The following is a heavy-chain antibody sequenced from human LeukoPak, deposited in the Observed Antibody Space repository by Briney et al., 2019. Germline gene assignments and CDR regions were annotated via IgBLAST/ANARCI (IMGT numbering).Heavy chain of an antibody. CDR2: IYHSGST. Sequence: SETLSLTCTVSGGSISSYYWSWIQQPPGKGLEWIGYIYHSGSTYYNPSLKSRVTISIDRSKIQFSLKLSSVTAADTAVYYCARGYCSSTGCRFDYWGQGTLVTVSS. D-gene: IGHD2-2*01. V-gene: IGHV4-59*12. CDR3: ARGYCSSTGCRFDY. J-gene: IGHJ4*02. CDR1: GGSISSYY.